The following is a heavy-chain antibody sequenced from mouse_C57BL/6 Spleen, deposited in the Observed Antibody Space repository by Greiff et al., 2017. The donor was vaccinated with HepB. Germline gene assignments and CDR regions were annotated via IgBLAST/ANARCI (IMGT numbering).Heavy chain of an antibody. D-gene: IGHD2-5*01. Sequence: EVMLVESGGDLVKPGGSLKLSCAASGFTFSSYGMSWVRQTPDKRLEWVATISSGGSYTYYPDSVKGRFTISRDNAKNTLYLQMSSLKSEDTAMYYCARGVYYSNFFDYWGQGTTLTVSS. CDR1: GFTFSSYG. V-gene: IGHV5-6*01. CDR3: ARGVYYSNFFDY. CDR2: ISSGGSYT. J-gene: IGHJ2*01.